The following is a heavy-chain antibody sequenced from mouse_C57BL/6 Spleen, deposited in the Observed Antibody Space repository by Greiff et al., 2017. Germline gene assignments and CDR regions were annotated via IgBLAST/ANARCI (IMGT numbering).Heavy chain of an antibody. CDR3: TKNAMDY. Sequence: QVQLQQSGAELVRPGASVTLSCKASGYTFTDYEMHWVKQTPVHGLEWIGAIDPETGGTAYNQKFKGKAILTADKSSSTAYMELRSLTSADSAGYYCTKNAMDYWGQGTSVTVSS. J-gene: IGHJ4*01. V-gene: IGHV1-15*01. CDR2: IDPETGGT. CDR1: GYTFTDYE.